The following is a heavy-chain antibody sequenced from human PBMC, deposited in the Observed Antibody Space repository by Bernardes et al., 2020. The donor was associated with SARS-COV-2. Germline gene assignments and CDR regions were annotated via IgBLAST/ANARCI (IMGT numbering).Heavy chain of an antibody. CDR2: IYSDGST. V-gene: IGHV3-66*02. CDR3: AGGGNLDY. CDR1: GFTVRSKY. D-gene: IGHD2-15*01. Sequence: GSSLIRSCAVSGFTVRSKYMSWVRQAPVQGLEWVSVIYSDGSTSYADSVKGRFTMSRDNSKNTVYLQLNSLRAEDAAVYYCAGGGNLDYWGQGTLVTGSS. J-gene: IGHJ4*02.